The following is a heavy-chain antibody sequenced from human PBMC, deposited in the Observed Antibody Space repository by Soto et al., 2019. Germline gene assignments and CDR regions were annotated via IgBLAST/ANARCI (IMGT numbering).Heavy chain of an antibody. CDR3: AVVTWTHYYYGMDV. V-gene: IGHV4-30-2*01. CDR1: GGSISSGGYS. Sequence: QLQLQESGSGLVKPSQTLSLTCAVSGGSISSGGYSWSWIRQPPGKGLEWIGYIYHSGSTYYNPSLKSRVTISVDRSKNQFSLKLSSVTAADTAVYYCAVVTWTHYYYGMDVWGQGTTVTVSS. CDR2: IYHSGST. J-gene: IGHJ6*02. D-gene: IGHD2-21*02.